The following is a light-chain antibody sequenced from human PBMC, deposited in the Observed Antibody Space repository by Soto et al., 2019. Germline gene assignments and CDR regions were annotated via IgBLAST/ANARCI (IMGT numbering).Light chain of an antibody. CDR2: EVN. CDR3: SSYTSRSAYLL. CDR1: SSDIGTYDY. V-gene: IGLV2-14*01. J-gene: IGLJ2*01. Sequence: QSALTQPASVSGSPGQSITISCTGTSSDIGTYDYVSWYQQHPGKAPKVMIYEVNNRPSGVSNRFSGSKSGNTASLTISGLQAEDEADYYCSSYTSRSAYLLFGGGTKVTVL.